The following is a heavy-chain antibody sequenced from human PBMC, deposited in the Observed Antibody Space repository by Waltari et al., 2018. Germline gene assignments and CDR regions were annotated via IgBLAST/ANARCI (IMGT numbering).Heavy chain of an antibody. D-gene: IGHD5-18*01. CDR2: IIPIFGTA. CDR3: ARALGGYSYGYGGYFDY. Sequence: QVQLVQSGAEVKKPGSSVKVSCTASGGTFSSYAISWVRPAPGQGLEWMGGIIPIFGTANYEQKFQGRVTITADESTSTAYMELSSLRSEDTAVYYCARALGGYSYGYGGYFDYWGQGTLVTVSS. CDR1: GGTFSSYA. J-gene: IGHJ4*02. V-gene: IGHV1-69*01.